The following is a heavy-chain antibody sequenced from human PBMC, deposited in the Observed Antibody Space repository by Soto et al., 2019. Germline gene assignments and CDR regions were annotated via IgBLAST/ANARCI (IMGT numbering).Heavy chain of an antibody. D-gene: IGHD3-10*01. Sequence: SETLSLTCAVYGGSFSGYYWSWIRLPPGKGLEWIGEINHSGSTNYNPSLKSRVTISVDTSKNQFSLKLSSVTAADTAVYYCARGPTYYGSGSYYPVGYGMDVWGQGTTVTVSS. V-gene: IGHV4-34*01. CDR3: ARGPTYYGSGSYYPVGYGMDV. J-gene: IGHJ6*02. CDR2: INHSGST. CDR1: GGSFSGYY.